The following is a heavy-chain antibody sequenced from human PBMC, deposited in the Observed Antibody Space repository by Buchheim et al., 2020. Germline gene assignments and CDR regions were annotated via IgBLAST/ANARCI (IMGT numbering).Heavy chain of an antibody. CDR2: MKPNSGNQ. Sequence: QVRLVQSGAEVKKPGASVKVSCKASGYTFSSYDINWVRQAPGQGLEWMGYMKPNSGNQGYAQKFQGRVTMTRDTSMSPAYMELSGLRSEDTAVYYCARWRETMDVWGQGTT. V-gene: IGHV1-8*01. CDR1: GYTFSSYD. D-gene: IGHD3-3*01. J-gene: IGHJ6*02. CDR3: ARWRETMDV.